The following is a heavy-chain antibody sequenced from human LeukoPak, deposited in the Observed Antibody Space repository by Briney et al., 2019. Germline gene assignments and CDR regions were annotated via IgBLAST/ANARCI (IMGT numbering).Heavy chain of an antibody. CDR3: ARDRYRGWFDP. V-gene: IGHV1-8*01. J-gene: IGHJ5*02. CDR2: MNPNSGNT. D-gene: IGHD1-14*01. CDR1: GYTFTSYD. Sequence: ASVKVSCKASGYTFTSYDINWVRQATGQGLEWMGWMNPNSGNTGYAQKFQGRVTMTRNTSISTAYMELRSQRSDDTAVYYCARDRYRGWFDPWGQGTLVTVSS.